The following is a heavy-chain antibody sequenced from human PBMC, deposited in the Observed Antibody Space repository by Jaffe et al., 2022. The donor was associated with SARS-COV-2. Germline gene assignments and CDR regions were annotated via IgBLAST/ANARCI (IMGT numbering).Heavy chain of an antibody. CDR2: INHSGST. CDR1: GGSFSGYY. CDR3: ARGLWGVWFGDSGQYYYYYGMDV. J-gene: IGHJ6*02. D-gene: IGHD3-10*01. Sequence: QVQLQQWGAGLLKPSETLSLTCAVYGGSFSGYYWSWIRQPPGKGLEWIGEINHSGSTNYNPSLKSRVTISVDTSKNQFSLKLSSVTAADTAVYYCARGLWGVWFGDSGQYYYYYGMDVWGQGTTVTVSS. V-gene: IGHV4-34*01.